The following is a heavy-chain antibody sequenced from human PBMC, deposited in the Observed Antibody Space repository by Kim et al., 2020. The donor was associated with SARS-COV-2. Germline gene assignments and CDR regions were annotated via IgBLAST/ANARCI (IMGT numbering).Heavy chain of an antibody. Sequence: KGRFTISRDNSKNTLYLQMNSLRAEDTAVYYCARGRGVKDYGSGKRDFDYWGQGTLVTVSS. J-gene: IGHJ4*02. D-gene: IGHD3-10*01. V-gene: IGHV3-30*01. CDR3: ARGRGVKDYGSGKRDFDY.